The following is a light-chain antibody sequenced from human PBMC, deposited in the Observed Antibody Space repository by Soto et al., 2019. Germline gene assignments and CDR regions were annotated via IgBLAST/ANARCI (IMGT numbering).Light chain of an antibody. J-gene: IGLJ3*02. V-gene: IGLV8-61*01. CDR2: STN. CDR1: SGSVSTTYY. CDR3: VLYMGSGIWV. Sequence: QTVVTQEPSFSVSPGGTVTLTCGLSSGSVSTTYYPSWYQQTPGQAPRTLISSTNTRSSGVPDRFSGSILGNKAALSITGAQADDESAYYCVLYMGSGIWVFGGGTQLTVL.